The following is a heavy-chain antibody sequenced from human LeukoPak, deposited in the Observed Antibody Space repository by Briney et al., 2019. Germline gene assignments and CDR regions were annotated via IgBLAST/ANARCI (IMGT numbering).Heavy chain of an antibody. Sequence: SETLSLACAVSGASISSHYWSWIRQPPGKGLEWIGYTSGSISDNPSLKSRVAVSVDPSQNQVSLSLTSVTAADTAVYYCARVLAIFGLDTTDFYMDVWGKGTTVTVSS. J-gene: IGHJ6*03. CDR1: GASISSHY. CDR3: ARVLAIFGLDTTDFYMDV. CDR2: TSGSI. V-gene: IGHV4-59*11. D-gene: IGHD3/OR15-3a*01.